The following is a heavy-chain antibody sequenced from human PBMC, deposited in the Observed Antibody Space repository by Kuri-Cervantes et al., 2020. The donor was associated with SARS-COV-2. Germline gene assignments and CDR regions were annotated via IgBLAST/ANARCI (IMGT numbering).Heavy chain of an antibody. CDR2: ISSDGGNK. V-gene: IGHV3-30-3*01. CDR1: GFSLSDYW. CDR3: AREYVYDTTGYFYWYFDL. J-gene: IGHJ2*01. Sequence: GGSLRLSCAASGFSLSDYWMSWVRQAPGKGLEWVAVISSDGGNKYYADSVRGRFTISRDNSKNTLYLRLNTLRAEDTAVYHCAREYVYDTTGYFYWYFDLWGRGTLVTVSS. D-gene: IGHD3-22*01.